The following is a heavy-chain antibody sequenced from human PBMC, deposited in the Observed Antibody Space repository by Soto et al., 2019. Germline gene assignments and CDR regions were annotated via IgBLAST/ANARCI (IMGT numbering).Heavy chain of an antibody. J-gene: IGHJ3*02. CDR2: ISGSGGST. D-gene: IGHD3-22*01. CDR3: ANNPAPVYDSSKRLPLGSAFDI. V-gene: IGHV3-23*01. Sequence: EVQLLESGGGLVQPGGSLRLSCAASGFTFSSYAMSWVRQAPGKGLEWVSAISGSGGSTYYADSVKGRFTISRDNSKNTLYLQMNSLRAEDTAVYYCANNPAPVYDSSKRLPLGSAFDIWGQGTMVTVSS. CDR1: GFTFSSYA.